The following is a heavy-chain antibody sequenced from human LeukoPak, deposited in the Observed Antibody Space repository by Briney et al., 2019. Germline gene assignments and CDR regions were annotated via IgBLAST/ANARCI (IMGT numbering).Heavy chain of an antibody. CDR3: ARPADDSSGYPCY. J-gene: IGHJ4*02. Sequence: ASVKVSCKASGGTFSSYAISWVRQAPGQGLEWTGGIIPIFGTANYAQKFQGRGTMTRDMSTSTVYMELSSLRSEDTAVYYCARPADDSSGYPCYWGQGTLVTVSS. CDR2: IIPIFGTA. V-gene: IGHV1-69*05. CDR1: GGTFSSYA. D-gene: IGHD3-22*01.